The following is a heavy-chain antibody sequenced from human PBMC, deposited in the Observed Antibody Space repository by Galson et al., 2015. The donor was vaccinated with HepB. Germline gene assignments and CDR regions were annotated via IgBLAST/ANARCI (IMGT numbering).Heavy chain of an antibody. CDR1: GFTFSSYA. J-gene: IGHJ4*02. V-gene: IGHV3-23*01. Sequence: SLRLSCAASGFTFSSYAMRWVRQAPGKGLEWVSTISGSGGGTYYADSVKGRLTISRDNSKNTVYLQMNSLRADDTAVYYCMQLSGYYFDYWGQGTLVTVSS. CDR2: ISGSGGGT. CDR3: MQLSGYYFDY. D-gene: IGHD3-22*01.